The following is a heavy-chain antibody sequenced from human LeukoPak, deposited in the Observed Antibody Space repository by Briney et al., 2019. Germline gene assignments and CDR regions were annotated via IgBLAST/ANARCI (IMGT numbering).Heavy chain of an antibody. CDR1: GFTVSSNY. CDR2: IDGGGST. D-gene: IGHD5-18*01. J-gene: IGHJ6*03. CDR3: ARDGYSYDYVYYYYMDV. Sequence: GSLRLSCAASGFTVSSNYMSWVRQAPGKGLEWVSVIDGGGSTSYADSVKGRFTLSRDNSKNTLYLQMNSLRAEDTAVYYCARDGYSYDYVYYYYMDVWGKGTTVAVSS. V-gene: IGHV3-53*05.